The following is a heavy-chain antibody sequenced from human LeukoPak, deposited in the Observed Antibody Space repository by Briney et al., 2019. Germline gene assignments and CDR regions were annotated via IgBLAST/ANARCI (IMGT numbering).Heavy chain of an antibody. CDR2: ISSSGSTI. J-gene: IGHJ6*02. CDR3: ARVSQWLAVSYGMDV. CDR1: GFTFSDYY. V-gene: IGHV3-11*01. Sequence: GGSLRLSCAASGFTFSDYYMSWIRQAPGKGLEWVSYISSSGSTIYYADSVKSRFTISRDNAKNSLYLQMNSLRAEDTAVYYCARVSQWLAVSYGMDVWGQGTTVTVSS. D-gene: IGHD6-19*01.